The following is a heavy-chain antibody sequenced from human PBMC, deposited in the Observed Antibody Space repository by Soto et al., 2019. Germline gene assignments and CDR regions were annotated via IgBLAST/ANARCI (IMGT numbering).Heavy chain of an antibody. Sequence: SETLSLTCTVSGGSISSYYWSWIRQPAGKGLEWIGRIYTSGSTNYNPSLKSRVTMSVDTSKDQFSLKLSSVTAADTAVYYCARGTYYDFWSGLGGWFDPWGQGTLVTVSS. CDR2: IYTSGST. D-gene: IGHD3-3*01. CDR3: ARGTYYDFWSGLGGWFDP. J-gene: IGHJ5*02. V-gene: IGHV4-4*07. CDR1: GGSISSYY.